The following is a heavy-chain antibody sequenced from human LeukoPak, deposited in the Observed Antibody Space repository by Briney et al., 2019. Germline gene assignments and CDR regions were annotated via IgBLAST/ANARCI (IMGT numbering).Heavy chain of an antibody. Sequence: GASVKVSCKASGYTFTGYYMYWVRQAPGQGLEWMGWINPNSGAANYAHEFQARVTMTRDTSITTAYMELSRLRSDDTAVYYCARKSVAGQFDSWGQGTLVTVSS. V-gene: IGHV1-2*07. D-gene: IGHD6-19*01. CDR3: ARKSVAGQFDS. CDR1: GYTFTGYY. CDR2: INPNSGAA. J-gene: IGHJ4*02.